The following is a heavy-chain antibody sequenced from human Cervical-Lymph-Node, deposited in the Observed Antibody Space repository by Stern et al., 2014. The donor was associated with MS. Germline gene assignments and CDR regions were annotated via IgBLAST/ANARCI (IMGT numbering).Heavy chain of an antibody. Sequence: QVQLVQSGAEVKKPGDSVTVSCEASGYTFTTYAIHWVRQAPGQRLEWMGWINAANGNTKYSQKFQGRVTITRDTSASTAYMELSSLKSEDTAVYYCARDKPVAVIYYYGMDVWGQGTTVTVSS. V-gene: IGHV1-3*01. CDR3: ARDKPVAVIYYYGMDV. J-gene: IGHJ6*02. D-gene: IGHD2-15*01. CDR2: INAANGNT. CDR1: GYTFTTYA.